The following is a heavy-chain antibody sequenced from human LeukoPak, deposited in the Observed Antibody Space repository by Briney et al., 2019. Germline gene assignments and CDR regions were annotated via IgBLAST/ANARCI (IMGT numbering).Heavy chain of an antibody. Sequence: GGSLRLSCAASGFTFSSYGMHWVRQAPGKGLEWVAVISYDVGKKYYADSVKGRFTISRDNSKNTLYLQMNSLRAEDTAVYYCAKDRYSGSYLQTGPCAHWGQGILVTVSS. J-gene: IGHJ4*02. V-gene: IGHV3-30*18. CDR2: ISYDVGKK. D-gene: IGHD1-26*01. CDR3: AKDRYSGSYLQTGPCAH. CDR1: GFTFSSYG.